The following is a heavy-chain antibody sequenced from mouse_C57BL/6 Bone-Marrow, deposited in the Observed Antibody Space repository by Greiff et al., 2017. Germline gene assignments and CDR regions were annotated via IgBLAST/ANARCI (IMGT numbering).Heavy chain of an antibody. V-gene: IGHV1-64*01. CDR2: IHPNSGST. CDR3: AREGYYYGSKYYFDY. J-gene: IGHJ2*01. D-gene: IGHD1-1*01. Sequence: QVQLQQPGAELVKPGASVKLSCKASGYTFTSYWMHWVKQRPGQGLEWIGMIHPNSGSTNYNEKFKSKATLTVDKSSSTAYMQLSSLTSEDSAVYYCAREGYYYGSKYYFDYWGQGTTLTVSS. CDR1: GYTFTSYW.